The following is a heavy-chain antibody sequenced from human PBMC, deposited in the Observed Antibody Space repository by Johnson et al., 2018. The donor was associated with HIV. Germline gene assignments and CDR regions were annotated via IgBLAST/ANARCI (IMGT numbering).Heavy chain of an antibody. D-gene: IGHD1-14*01. CDR3: ARGRATGGGRSAFDI. Sequence: MQLVESGGGVVRPGGSLRLSCAASGFTFDDYAMSWVRQGPRKGLEWVSGINWNGGSTGYVDSVKGRFTISRDNAKNSLYLQMNSLRAEDTALYYCARGRATGGGRSAFDIWGQGTMVTVSS. CDR1: GFTFDDYA. CDR2: INWNGGST. J-gene: IGHJ3*02. V-gene: IGHV3-20*04.